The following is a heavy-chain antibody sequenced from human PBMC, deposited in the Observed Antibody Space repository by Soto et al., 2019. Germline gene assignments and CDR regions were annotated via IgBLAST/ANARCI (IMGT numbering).Heavy chain of an antibody. Sequence: GASVKVSCKASGYTFTSYAMHWVRQAPGQRLEWMGWINAGNGNTKYSQKFQGRVTITRDTSASTAYMELSSLRSEDTAVYYCARVLVASNWFDPWGQGTLVTVSS. CDR2: INAGNGNT. V-gene: IGHV1-3*01. CDR3: ARVLVASNWFDP. J-gene: IGHJ5*02. CDR1: GYTFTSYA.